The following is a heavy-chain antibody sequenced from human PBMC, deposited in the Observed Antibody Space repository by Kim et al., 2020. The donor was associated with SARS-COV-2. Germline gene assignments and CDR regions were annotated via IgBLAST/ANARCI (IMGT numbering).Heavy chain of an antibody. CDR2: IYYSGST. CDR1: GGSISSYY. J-gene: IGHJ6*02. CDR3: ARGVGPPPQHSSSWSWYYYYGMDV. Sequence: SETLSLTCTVSGGSISSYYWSWIRQPPGKGLEWIGYIYYSGSTNYNPSLKSRVTISVDTSKNQFSLKLSSVTAADTAVYYCARGVGPPPQHSSSWSWYYYYGMDVWGQGTTVTVSS. D-gene: IGHD6-13*01. V-gene: IGHV4-59*13.